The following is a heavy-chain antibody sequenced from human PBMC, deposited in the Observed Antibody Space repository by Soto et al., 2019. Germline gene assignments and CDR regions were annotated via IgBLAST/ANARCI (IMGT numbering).Heavy chain of an antibody. D-gene: IGHD5-12*01. J-gene: IGHJ4*02. CDR1: GFTFSNYA. CDR3: AKDARDGYNSPLGPFDY. CDR2: VGVSGGGT. Sequence: EVQLLESGGGLVQPGGSLRLSCAASGFTFSNYAMHWVRQAPGKGLEWVSAVGVSGGGTYYADSVQGRFTISRDSSKNTVHLQMNSLRAEDTAIYYRAKDARDGYNSPLGPFDYRGQGTLLTVSS. V-gene: IGHV3-23*01.